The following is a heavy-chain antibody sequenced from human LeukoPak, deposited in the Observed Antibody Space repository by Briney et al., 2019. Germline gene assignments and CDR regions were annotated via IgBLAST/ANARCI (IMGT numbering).Heavy chain of an antibody. CDR3: ARDGYGYNYMDV. CDR2: IYSGGTT. D-gene: IGHD5-12*01. J-gene: IGHJ6*03. Sequence: GGSLRLSCAASGFTVSSNFMSWVRQAPGKGLEWVSVIYSGGTTYYAGSVKGRFTVSRDISKNTLHLQMNSLRAEDTAVYYCARDGYGYNYMDVWGRGTTVTVSS. V-gene: IGHV3-53*01. CDR1: GFTVSSNF.